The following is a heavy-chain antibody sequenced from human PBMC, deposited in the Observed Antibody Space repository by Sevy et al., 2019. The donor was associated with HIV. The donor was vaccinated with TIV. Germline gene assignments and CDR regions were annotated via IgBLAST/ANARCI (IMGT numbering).Heavy chain of an antibody. J-gene: IGHJ5*01. V-gene: IGHV3-33*01. CDR2: IWYDGRTK. CDR1: GFTFRSFS. CDR3: ARDSARVVVPSAGFDS. Sequence: GGSLSLSCSASGFTFRSFSMHWVRQAPGKGLEWVAAIWYDGRTKQYADSVKGRFTNSRDNSKNMLSLEMNSLRAEDTGLYFCARDSARVVVPSAGFDSWGQGTVVTVSS. D-gene: IGHD2-2*01.